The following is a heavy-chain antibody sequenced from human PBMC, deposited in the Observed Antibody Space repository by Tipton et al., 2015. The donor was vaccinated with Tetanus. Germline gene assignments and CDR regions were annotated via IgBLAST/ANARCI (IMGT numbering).Heavy chain of an antibody. CDR2: IYPGDSDT. Sequence: QLVQSGAEVKKPGESLKISCKGSGYSFTSYWIGWVRQMPGKGLEWMGIIYPGDSDTRYSPSFHVQVTISADKSISTAFLQRSSLKASDTAMYYCARPRIAVAGTSAFDIWGQGTMVTVSS. V-gene: IGHV5-51*01. D-gene: IGHD6-19*01. J-gene: IGHJ3*02. CDR3: ARPRIAVAGTSAFDI. CDR1: GYSFTSYW.